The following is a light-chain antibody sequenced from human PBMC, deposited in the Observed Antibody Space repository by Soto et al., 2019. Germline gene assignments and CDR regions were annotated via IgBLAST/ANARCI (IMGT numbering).Light chain of an antibody. Sequence: DVLMTQSPLSLPVTLGQPASISCRSSQSLVYSDGNTYLNWFQQRPGQSPRRLIYKVSNRDSGVPDRFSGSGSGTGFTLKISRVEAEDVGVYYCMQGTHLTPGWTFGQGTKVEIK. CDR1: QSLVYSDGNTY. J-gene: IGKJ1*01. CDR2: KVS. V-gene: IGKV2-30*01. CDR3: MQGTHLTPGWT.